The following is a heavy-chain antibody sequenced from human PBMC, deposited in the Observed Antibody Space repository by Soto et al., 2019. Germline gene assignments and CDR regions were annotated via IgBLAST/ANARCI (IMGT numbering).Heavy chain of an antibody. CDR3: ARDLNCSGGSCYFSFDY. J-gene: IGHJ4*02. V-gene: IGHV3-33*01. CDR2: IWYDGSNK. D-gene: IGHD2-15*01. Sequence: GGSLRLSCAASGFTFSSYGMHWVRQAPGKGLEWVAVIWYDGSNKYYADSVKGRFTISRDNSKNTLYLQMNSLRAEDTAVYYCARDLNCSGGSCYFSFDYWGQGTLVTVSS. CDR1: GFTFSSYG.